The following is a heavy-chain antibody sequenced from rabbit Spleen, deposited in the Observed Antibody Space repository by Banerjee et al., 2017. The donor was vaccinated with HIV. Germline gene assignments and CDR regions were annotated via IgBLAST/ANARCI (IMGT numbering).Heavy chain of an antibody. CDR1: GFSFSSSDY. D-gene: IGHD8-1*01. Sequence: QSLEESGGGLVQPEGSLALTCKASGFSFSSSDYICWVRQAPGKGLEWIGCIYAGSSDSTYYANWINGRFSISKTSSTTVTLQMTSLTAADTATYFCARDSGTSFSSYGMDLWGPGTLVTVS. CDR2: IYAGSSDST. CDR3: ARDSGTSFSSYGMDL. J-gene: IGHJ6*01. V-gene: IGHV1S40*01.